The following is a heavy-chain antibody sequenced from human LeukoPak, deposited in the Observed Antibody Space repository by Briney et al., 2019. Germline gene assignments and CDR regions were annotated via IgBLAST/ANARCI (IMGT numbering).Heavy chain of an antibody. CDR3: ARIIAARPVLGAFDI. V-gene: IGHV2-5*02. D-gene: IGHD6-6*01. Sequence: SGPTLVKPTQTLTLTCTFSGFSLSTRGVGVGWIRQPPGKALEWLALIFWDDDNRYSPSLRSRLTITKDTSKNQVVLTMTNMDTVDTATYYCARIIAARPVLGAFDIWGQGTMVTVSS. J-gene: IGHJ3*02. CDR2: IFWDDDN. CDR1: GFSLSTRGVG.